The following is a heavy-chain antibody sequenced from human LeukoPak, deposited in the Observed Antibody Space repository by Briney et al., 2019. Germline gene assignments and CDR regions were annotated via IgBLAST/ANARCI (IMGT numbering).Heavy chain of an antibody. Sequence: GASVKVSCTASGGTFSSYAIGWVRQAPGQGLEWMGGIIPIFGTANYAQKFQGRVTITADESTSTAYMELSSLRSEDTAVYYCARDSFYGDYGWYFDLWGRGTLVTVPS. CDR3: ARDSFYGDYGWYFDL. CDR1: GGTFSSYA. CDR2: IIPIFGTA. V-gene: IGHV1-69*13. D-gene: IGHD4-17*01. J-gene: IGHJ2*01.